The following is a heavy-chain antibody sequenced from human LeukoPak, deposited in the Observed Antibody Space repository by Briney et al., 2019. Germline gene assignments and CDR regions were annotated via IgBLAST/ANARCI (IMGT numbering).Heavy chain of an antibody. J-gene: IGHJ4*02. CDR3: ARWSSGYHTADH. CDR1: GYTFTGYY. CDR2: MNPNSGST. V-gene: IGHV1-8*03. Sequence: ASVKVSCKASGYTFTGYYMHWVRQAPGQGLEWMGWMNPNSGSTGYAQKFQGRVTITRNSSISTAYMELGSLRSEDTAVYFCARWSSGYHTADHWGQGTLVTVSS. D-gene: IGHD3-3*01.